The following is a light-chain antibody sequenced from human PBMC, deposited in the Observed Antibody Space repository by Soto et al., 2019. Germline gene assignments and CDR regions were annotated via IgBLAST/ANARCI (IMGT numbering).Light chain of an antibody. V-gene: IGKV3-20*01. CDR1: QSVGSGY. Sequence: EIVLTQSPGTLSLSPGERATLSCRASQSVGSGYLAWYQQRPGQPPRLLISGASSRDTGIPERFSGSGSGTDFTLTISRLEPEDFAVYYCHQYESTRLTFGQGTKVDIK. J-gene: IGKJ1*01. CDR2: GAS. CDR3: HQYESTRLT.